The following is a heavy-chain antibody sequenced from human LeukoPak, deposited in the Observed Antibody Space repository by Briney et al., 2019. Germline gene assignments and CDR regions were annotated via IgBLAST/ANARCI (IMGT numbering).Heavy chain of an antibody. CDR1: GGSIGSSSYY. Sequence: SETLSLTCTVSGGSIGSSSYYWGWIRQPPGKGLEWIGSIYYSGSTYYNPSLKSRVTISVDTSKNHFSLKLSSVTAADTAVYYCARPEVGATRGLDYWGQGTLVTVSS. V-gene: IGHV4-39*01. CDR3: ARPEVGATRGLDY. CDR2: IYYSGST. J-gene: IGHJ4*02. D-gene: IGHD1-26*01.